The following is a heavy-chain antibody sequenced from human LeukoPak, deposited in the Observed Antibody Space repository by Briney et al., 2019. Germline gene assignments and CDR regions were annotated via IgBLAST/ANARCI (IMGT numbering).Heavy chain of an antibody. J-gene: IGHJ1*01. CDR1: GFTFSSYA. CDR3: ARVALPYYDFWSGYYEYFQH. V-gene: IGHV3-30*04. D-gene: IGHD3-3*01. Sequence: GGPLRLSCAASGFTFSSYAMHWVRQAPGKGLEWVAVISYDGSNKYYADSVKGRFTISRDNAKNTLYLQMNSLRVEDTAVYYCARVALPYYDFWSGYYEYFQHWGQGTLVTVSS. CDR2: ISYDGSNK.